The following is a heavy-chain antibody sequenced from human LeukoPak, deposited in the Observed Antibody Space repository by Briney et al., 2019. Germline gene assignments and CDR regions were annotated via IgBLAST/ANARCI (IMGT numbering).Heavy chain of an antibody. CDR3: ARHLPEGNFFDY. Sequence: SETLSLTCTVSGGSISSSSYYWGWIRQPPGKGLEWIGSIYYSGSTYYNPSLKSRVTISVDMSKNQFSLKLSSVTAADTAVYYCARHLPEGNFFDYWGQGTLVTVSS. J-gene: IGHJ4*02. D-gene: IGHD1-7*01. CDR1: GGSISSSSYY. CDR2: IYYSGST. V-gene: IGHV4-39*01.